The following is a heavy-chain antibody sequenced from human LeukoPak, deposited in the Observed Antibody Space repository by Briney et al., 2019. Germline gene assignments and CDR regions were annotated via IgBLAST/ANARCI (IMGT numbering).Heavy chain of an antibody. D-gene: IGHD4-17*01. J-gene: IGHJ3*02. V-gene: IGHV3-30*04. CDR1: GFTFSSYA. CDR2: ISYDGSNK. CDR3: ARPTGSYGFDI. Sequence: GGSLRLSCAASGFTFSSYAMHWVRQAPGKGLEWVAVISYDGSNKYYADSVKGRFTISRDNSKNTLYLQMNSLRAEDTAVYYCARPTGSYGFDIWGQGAMVTVSS.